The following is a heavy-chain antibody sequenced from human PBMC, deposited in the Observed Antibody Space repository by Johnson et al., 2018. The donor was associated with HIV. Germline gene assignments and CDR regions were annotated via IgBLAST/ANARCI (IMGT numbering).Heavy chain of an antibody. CDR3: ARVGGMGTTIWYACDI. CDR1: GFTFSSYG. V-gene: IGHV3-30*02. J-gene: IGHJ3*02. CDR2: IRYNGTNE. Sequence: QVQLVESGGGAVQPGGSLRLSCEASGFTFSSYGMHWVRQAPGKGLEWVAFIRYNGTNEHYADSVKGRFTISRDNSKNTLYLQMNSLRGDDAAVYYCARVGGMGTTIWYACDIWGQGTMVTVSA. D-gene: IGHD1-1*01.